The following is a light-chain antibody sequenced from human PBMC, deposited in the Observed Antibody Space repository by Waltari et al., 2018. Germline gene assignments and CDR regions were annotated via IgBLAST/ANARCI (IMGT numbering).Light chain of an antibody. CDR2: AAS. Sequence: DIQMTQSPSSLSASVGDRITITCRASESIGKYLNWYQQRPGKAPQLLIYAASNLQSGAPSRFSGSGRGTAFTLTISSLRPEDSATYYCQQSYTAPYTFGQGTHLEVK. CDR1: ESIGKY. J-gene: IGKJ2*01. V-gene: IGKV1-39*01. CDR3: QQSYTAPYT.